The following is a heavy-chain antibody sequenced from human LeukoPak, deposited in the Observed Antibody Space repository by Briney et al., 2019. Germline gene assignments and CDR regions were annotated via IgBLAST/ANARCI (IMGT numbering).Heavy chain of an antibody. CDR2: IKGDGSEK. CDR3: ARDLGYYRADY. Sequence: GGSLRLSRVASGLNFGAYWMNWARQAPGKGLEWVANIKGDGSEKKYVEYVKGRFSISRDNAKNSLYLQMDSLRVEDTAVYYCARDLGYYRADYWGQGTLLTVSS. V-gene: IGHV3-7*01. D-gene: IGHD1-26*01. CDR1: GLNFGAYW. J-gene: IGHJ4*02.